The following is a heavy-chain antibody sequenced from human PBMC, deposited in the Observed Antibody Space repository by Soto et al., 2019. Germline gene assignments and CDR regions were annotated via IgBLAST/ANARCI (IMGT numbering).Heavy chain of an antibody. CDR1: GLTFSSYA. CDR3: AKELVPRYCSSTSCYQGLDY. D-gene: IGHD2-2*01. V-gene: IGHV3-23*01. J-gene: IGHJ4*02. CDR2: ISGSGGST. Sequence: PGGSLRLSCAASGLTFSSYAMSWVRQAPGKGLEWVSAISGSGGSTYYADSVKGRFTISRDNSKNTLYLQMNSLRAEDTAVYYCAKELVPRYCSSTSCYQGLDYWGQGTLVTVSS.